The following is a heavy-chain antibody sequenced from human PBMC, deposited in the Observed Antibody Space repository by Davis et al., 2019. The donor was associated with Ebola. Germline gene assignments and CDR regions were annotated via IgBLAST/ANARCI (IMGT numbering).Heavy chain of an antibody. Sequence: PSETLSLTCAISGDSVTGNSGPWNWIRQSPSRGLEGLRLTYYNSKWYNDYAASVKSRITVNPDTSKNQFSLLLNSVTPEDTAIYYCARGWFRSGMDVWGQGTTITVSS. CDR2: TYYNSKWYN. CDR1: GDSVTGNSGP. CDR3: ARGWFRSGMDV. V-gene: IGHV6-1*01. J-gene: IGHJ6*02. D-gene: IGHD6-19*01.